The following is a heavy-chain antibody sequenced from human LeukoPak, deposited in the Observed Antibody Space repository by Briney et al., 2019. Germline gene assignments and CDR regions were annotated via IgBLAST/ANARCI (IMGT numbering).Heavy chain of an antibody. J-gene: IGHJ6*02. Sequence: HPGGSLRLSCAASGFTFSSYGMHWVRQAPGKGLEWVAVISYDGSNKYYADSVKGRFTISRDNSKNTLYLQMNSLRAEDTAVYYCAKDYMVRGYDYYYGMDVWGQGTTVTVSS. CDR3: AKDYMVRGYDYYYGMDV. V-gene: IGHV3-30*18. CDR2: ISYDGSNK. D-gene: IGHD3-10*01. CDR1: GFTFSSYG.